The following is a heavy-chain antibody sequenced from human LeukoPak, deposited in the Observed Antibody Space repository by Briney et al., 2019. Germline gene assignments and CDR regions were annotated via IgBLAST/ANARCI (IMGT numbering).Heavy chain of an antibody. CDR3: ARDQITMVRGVIIPTYYYYGMDV. J-gene: IGHJ6*02. V-gene: IGHV3-30*04. D-gene: IGHD3-10*01. Sequence: VGSLRLSCAASGFTFSSYAMHWVCQAPGKGLGWVAVISYDGSNKYYADSVKGRFTISRDNSKNTLYLQMNSLRAEDTAVYYCARDQITMVRGVIIPTYYYYGMDVWGQGTTVTVSS. CDR1: GFTFSSYA. CDR2: ISYDGSNK.